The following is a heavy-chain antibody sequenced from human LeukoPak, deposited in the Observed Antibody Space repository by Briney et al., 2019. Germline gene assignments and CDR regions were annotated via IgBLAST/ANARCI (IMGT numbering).Heavy chain of an antibody. CDR1: GGSISSYY. J-gene: IGHJ2*01. CDR2: IYNSGST. Sequence: PSETLSLTCTVSGGSISSYYWSWIRQPAGKGLEWIGRIYNSGSTNYNPSLKRRVTMSVDTSKNQFSLKLSSVTAADTAVYYCARTTTPLYSSSSGGHWYFDLWGRGTLVTVSS. CDR3: ARTTTPLYSSSSGGHWYFDL. D-gene: IGHD6-6*01. V-gene: IGHV4-4*07.